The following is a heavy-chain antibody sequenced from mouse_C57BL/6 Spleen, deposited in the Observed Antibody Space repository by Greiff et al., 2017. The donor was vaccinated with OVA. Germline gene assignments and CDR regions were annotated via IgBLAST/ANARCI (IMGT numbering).Heavy chain of an antibody. Sequence: LVESGAELVRPGASVTLSCKASGYTFTDYEMHWVKQTPVHGLEWIGAIDPETGGTAYNQKFKGKAILTADKSSSTAYMELRSLTSEDSAVYYCTRRGPVVADYWGQGTTLTVSS. D-gene: IGHD1-1*01. V-gene: IGHV1-15*01. J-gene: IGHJ2*01. CDR2: IDPETGGT. CDR1: GYTFTDYE. CDR3: TRRGPVVADY.